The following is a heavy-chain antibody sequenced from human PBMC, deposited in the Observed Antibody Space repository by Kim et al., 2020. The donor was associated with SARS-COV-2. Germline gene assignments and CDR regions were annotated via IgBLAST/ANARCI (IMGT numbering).Heavy chain of an antibody. D-gene: IGHD1-26*01. CDR3: ARDFASQWELLGCGMDV. Sequence: GGSLRLSCAASGFTFSSYWMSWVRQAPGKGLEWVANIKQDGSEKYYVDSVKGRFTISRDNDKNSLYLQMNSLRAEDTAVYYCARDFASQWELLGCGMDVWGQGTTVTVSS. CDR2: IKQDGSEK. CDR1: GFTFSSYW. V-gene: IGHV3-7*01. J-gene: IGHJ6*02.